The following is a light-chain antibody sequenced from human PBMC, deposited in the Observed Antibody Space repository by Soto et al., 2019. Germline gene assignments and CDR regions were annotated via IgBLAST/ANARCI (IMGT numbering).Light chain of an antibody. J-gene: IGKJ1*01. CDR3: QQYNNWPPWT. CDR2: GAS. CDR1: QSVSST. Sequence: DIVMTQSPATLSVSPGERATLSCRASQSVSSTLAWYQQKPGQAPRLLIYGASSRATGIPARFSGSGSGTEFTLTISSLQSEDIAVYYCQQYNNWPPWTFGQGTKVEIK. V-gene: IGKV3-15*01.